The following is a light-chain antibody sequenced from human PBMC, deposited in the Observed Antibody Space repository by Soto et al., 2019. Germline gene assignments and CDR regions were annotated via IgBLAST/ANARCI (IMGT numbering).Light chain of an antibody. CDR2: DVS. Sequence: QSALTQPASVSGSPGQSITISCTGTSSDVGGYNYVSWYQQHPGKAPKLMIYDVSNRPSGVSNRFSGSKSGNTASLTISGPQAEDEADYYCSSYTSSSTNVVFGGGTKLTVL. J-gene: IGLJ2*01. CDR3: SSYTSSSTNVV. V-gene: IGLV2-14*01. CDR1: SSDVGGYNY.